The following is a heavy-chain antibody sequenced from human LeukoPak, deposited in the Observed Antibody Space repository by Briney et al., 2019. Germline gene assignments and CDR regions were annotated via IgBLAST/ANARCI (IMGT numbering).Heavy chain of an antibody. CDR3: AKKETVVSPGNYFDH. V-gene: IGHV3-23*01. CDR1: GFTFSTYD. J-gene: IGHJ4*02. CDR2: INDGGYNT. Sequence: GGSLRLSCAASGFTFSTYDMNWVRQAPGKGLEGVAAINDGGYNTYYADSVRGRFTISRDNAKNTLYLQMNSLRAEDTAVYYCAKKETVVSPGNYFDHWGQGTLVTVSS. D-gene: IGHD4-23*01.